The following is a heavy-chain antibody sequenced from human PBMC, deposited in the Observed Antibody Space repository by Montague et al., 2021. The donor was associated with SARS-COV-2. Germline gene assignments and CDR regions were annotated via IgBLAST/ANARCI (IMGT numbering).Heavy chain of an antibody. CDR1: GFSLSTRGMR. Sequence: PALVKPTQTLTLTCTFSGFSLSTRGMRASWIRQPPGKALEWLARMDWDDEKFYSTSLKTRLSISKDTSKNQVVLTLTNMDRVDTATYYCALYYYGSHAYYWKVSWGQGTLVTVSS. V-gene: IGHV2-70*04. D-gene: IGHD3-10*01. J-gene: IGHJ5*02. CDR2: MDWDDEK. CDR3: ALYYYGSHAYYWKVS.